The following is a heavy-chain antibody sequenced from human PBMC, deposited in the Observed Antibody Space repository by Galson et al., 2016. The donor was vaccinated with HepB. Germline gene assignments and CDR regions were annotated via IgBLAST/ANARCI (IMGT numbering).Heavy chain of an antibody. CDR1: GFTFSSYS. V-gene: IGHV3-23*01. J-gene: IGHJ4*02. CDR2: VSGSGDNT. D-gene: IGHD6-13*01. CDR3: AKGRSAIAAAGLNY. Sequence: SLRLSCAASGFTFSSYSMNWVRQAPGKGLEWVSAVSGSGDNTYYADSVKGRLTISRDNSNNTLFLQMNSLRVEDTAVYYCAKGRSAIAAAGLNYWGQGTLVTVSS.